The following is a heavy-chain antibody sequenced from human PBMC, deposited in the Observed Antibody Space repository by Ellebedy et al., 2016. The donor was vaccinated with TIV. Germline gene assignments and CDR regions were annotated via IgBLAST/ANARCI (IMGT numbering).Heavy chain of an antibody. D-gene: IGHD3-9*01. Sequence: MPSETLSLTCAVSGGSISSYYWSWIRQPPGKGLEWIGYIYYSGSTNYNPSLKSRVTISVDTSKNQFSLKLSSVTAADTAVYYCARGPGVFDWLLRELSFDYWGQGTLVTVSS. CDR3: ARGPGVFDWLLRELSFDY. J-gene: IGHJ4*02. CDR1: GGSISSYY. CDR2: IYYSGST. V-gene: IGHV4-59*01.